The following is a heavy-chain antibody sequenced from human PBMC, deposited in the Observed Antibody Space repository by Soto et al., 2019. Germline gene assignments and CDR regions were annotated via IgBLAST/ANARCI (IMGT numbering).Heavy chain of an antibody. Sequence: QVQLVQSGAEVKKPGASVKVSCKASGYTFTSYDINWVRQTTGQGLEWMGWMNPNSGNTGYAHKFQGRVTMTRNTSISTAYMELSSLRSEDTAVYYCARGTEQLVHFDYWGQGTLVTVSS. J-gene: IGHJ4*02. CDR2: MNPNSGNT. CDR1: GYTFTSYD. V-gene: IGHV1-8*01. D-gene: IGHD6-6*01. CDR3: ARGTEQLVHFDY.